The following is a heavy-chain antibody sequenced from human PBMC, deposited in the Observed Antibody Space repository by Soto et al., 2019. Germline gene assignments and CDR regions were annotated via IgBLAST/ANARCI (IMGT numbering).Heavy chain of an antibody. J-gene: IGHJ6*02. Sequence: GGSLRLSCAASGFTFDDYAMYWVRQVPGKGLEWVSGISWNSGRIGYADSVKGRFTISRDNAKNSLYLQMNSLRPEDTALYYCARARTTFYYGMDVWGQGTTVTGSS. CDR3: ARARTTFYYGMDV. CDR2: ISWNSGRI. CDR1: GFTFDDYA. D-gene: IGHD1-1*01. V-gene: IGHV3-9*01.